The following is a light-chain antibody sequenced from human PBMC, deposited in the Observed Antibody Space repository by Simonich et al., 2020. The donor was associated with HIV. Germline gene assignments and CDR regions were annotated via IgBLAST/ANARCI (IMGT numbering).Light chain of an antibody. CDR3: QQYYSTPYT. Sequence: DIVMTQPPDSLAVSLGERATINCKSSQSVLYSTNTKNYLAWYQQKPGQPPKLLIYWASTRESGVPDRFSGSGSGTDFTLTSSSLQAEDVAVYYCQQYYSTPYTFGQGTKLEIK. CDR2: WAS. CDR1: QSVLYSTNTKNY. J-gene: IGKJ2*01. V-gene: IGKV4-1*01.